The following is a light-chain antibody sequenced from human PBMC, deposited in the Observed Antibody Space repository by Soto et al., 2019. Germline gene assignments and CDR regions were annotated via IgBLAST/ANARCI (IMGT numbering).Light chain of an antibody. CDR1: SSDVGGYDY. V-gene: IGLV2-8*01. Sequence: QSALTQPPSASGSPGQSVTISCTGTSSDVGGYDYVSWYQQHPGKAPKLMIYEVSKRPSGVPDRFSGSKSGNTASPTVSGLQTEDEAEYYCSSYVGRNSLIFGGGTKLTVL. CDR2: EVS. J-gene: IGLJ2*01. CDR3: SSYVGRNSLI.